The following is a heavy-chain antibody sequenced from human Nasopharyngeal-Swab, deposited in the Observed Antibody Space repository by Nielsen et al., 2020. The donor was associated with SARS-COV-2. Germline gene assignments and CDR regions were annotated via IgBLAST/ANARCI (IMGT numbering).Heavy chain of an antibody. CDR1: GVSITSQY. CDR3: AKEGATGWFDP. J-gene: IGHJ5*02. V-gene: IGHV4-59*11. CDR2: ISHNSGT. Sequence: SETLSLTCTVSGVSITSQYWSWIRQPPGKGLEWIGYISHNSGTSYNPSLKSRLTMFMDTSKNQFTLRLTSVTAADTAVYYCAKEGATGWFDPCGQGTLVTVSS.